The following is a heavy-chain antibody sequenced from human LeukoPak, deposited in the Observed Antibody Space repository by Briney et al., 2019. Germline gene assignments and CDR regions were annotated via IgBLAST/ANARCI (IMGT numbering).Heavy chain of an antibody. D-gene: IGHD6-19*01. CDR3: ASWYSSGWYGSAFDI. CDR2: ISAYNGNT. Sequence: GESLKISCKASGYTFTSYGISWVRQAPGQGLEWMGWISAYNGNTNYAQKLQGRVTMTTDTSTSTAYMELRSLRSDDTAVYYCASWYSSGWYGSAFDIWGQGTMVTVSS. J-gene: IGHJ3*02. V-gene: IGHV1-18*01. CDR1: GYTFTSYG.